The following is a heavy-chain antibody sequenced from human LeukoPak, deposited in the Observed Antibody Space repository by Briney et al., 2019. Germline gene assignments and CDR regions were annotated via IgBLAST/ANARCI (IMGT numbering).Heavy chain of an antibody. D-gene: IGHD2-2*01. Sequence: GGSLRLSCAASGFILSNYAMSWVRQAPGKGPEWVSGINWNGGSTGYADSVKGRFTISRDNAKNSLYLQMNSLRAEDTALYYCAREGCSSTSCSNDAFDIWGQGTMVTVSS. CDR3: AREGCSSTSCSNDAFDI. V-gene: IGHV3-20*04. CDR1: GFILSNYA. CDR2: INWNGGST. J-gene: IGHJ3*02.